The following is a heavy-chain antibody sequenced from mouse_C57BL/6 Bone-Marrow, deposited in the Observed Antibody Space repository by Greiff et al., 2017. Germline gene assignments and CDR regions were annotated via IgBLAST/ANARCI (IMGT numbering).Heavy chain of an antibody. Sequence: EVMLVESGGGLVKPGGSLKLSCAASGFTFSDYGMHWVRQAPEKGLEWVAYISSGSSTIYYADTVKGRFTISRDNAKNTLCLQMTSLRSEDTAMYYCARWLLNWYFDVWGTGTTVTVSS. CDR3: ARWLLNWYFDV. J-gene: IGHJ1*03. CDR1: GFTFSDYG. V-gene: IGHV5-17*01. D-gene: IGHD2-3*01. CDR2: ISSGSSTI.